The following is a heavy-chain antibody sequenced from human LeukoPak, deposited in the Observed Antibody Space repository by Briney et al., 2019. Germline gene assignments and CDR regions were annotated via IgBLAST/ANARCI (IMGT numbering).Heavy chain of an antibody. CDR3: AKGGSSWSRNWFDP. Sequence: PGGSLRLSCAASGFTFSSYAMNWVRQAPGKGLEWVSTISITGASTYYADSVKGRFTISRDNSNNMLYLQITNLRAEDTAIYYCAKGGSSWSRNWFDPWGQGTLVTVSS. CDR1: GFTFSSYA. V-gene: IGHV3-23*01. J-gene: IGHJ5*02. D-gene: IGHD6-13*01. CDR2: ISITGAST.